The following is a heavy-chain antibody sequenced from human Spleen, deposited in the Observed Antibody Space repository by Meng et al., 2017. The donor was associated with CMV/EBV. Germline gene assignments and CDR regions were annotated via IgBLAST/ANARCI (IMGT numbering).Heavy chain of an antibody. CDR2: IDWDDDK. CDR3: AHTPYDPSGYTPPFEV. J-gene: IGHJ3*01. D-gene: IGHD3-22*01. CDR1: GITLSNYEM. Sequence: LRLSCAGSGITLSNYEMNWVRQPPGKALEWLALIDWDDDKYYSTSLKTRLTISKDTSKNQVVLTMTNMDPVDTATYYCAHTPYDPSGYTPPFEVWGQGTVVTVSS. V-gene: IGHV2-70*12.